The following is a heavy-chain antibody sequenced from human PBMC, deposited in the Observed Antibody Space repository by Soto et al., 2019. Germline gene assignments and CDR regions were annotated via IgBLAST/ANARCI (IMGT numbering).Heavy chain of an antibody. J-gene: IGHJ4*02. CDR3: ARARFATPALDY. Sequence: QVQLVESGGGVVQPGRSLRLSCAASGFTFSPYAMHWVRQAPGKGLEWVAVISYDGNNKNYADSVKGRLAISRDNSTNTQSLQRNGLRAEDTAVYYCARARFATPALDYWGQGNPVTVSS. V-gene: IGHV3-30*09. D-gene: IGHD5-12*01. CDR1: GFTFSPYA. CDR2: ISYDGNNK.